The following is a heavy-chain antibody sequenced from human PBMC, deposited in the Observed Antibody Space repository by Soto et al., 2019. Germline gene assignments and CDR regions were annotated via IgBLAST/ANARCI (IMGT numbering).Heavy chain of an antibody. CDR2: ISAGNGNT. J-gene: IGHJ4*02. CDR1: GYTFTSYG. Sequence: GASVKVSCKASGYTFTSYGISWVRQAPGQGLEWMGWISAGNGNTKYAQKFQGRVTITRDTSASTAYMELSSLRSEDTAVYYCARDLGGWPDYWGQGTLVTSPQ. D-gene: IGHD2-15*01. CDR3: ARDLGGWPDY. V-gene: IGHV1-18*01.